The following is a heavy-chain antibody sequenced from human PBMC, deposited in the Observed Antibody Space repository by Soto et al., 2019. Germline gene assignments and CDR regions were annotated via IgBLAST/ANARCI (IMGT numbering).Heavy chain of an antibody. Sequence: EVQLVESGGDLVQRGGSLRLSCAASGFPFSSYWMHWVRHTPGKGLDWVASISGDGVTTYYADCVTGRFTVSRDNAKNSLSLQISGMRAEDTAVYYCAREHYGILTGYYTDYWGQGTLVSVSS. J-gene: IGHJ4*02. V-gene: IGHV3-74*01. D-gene: IGHD3-9*01. CDR3: AREHYGILTGYYTDY. CDR2: ISGDGVTT. CDR1: GFPFSSYW.